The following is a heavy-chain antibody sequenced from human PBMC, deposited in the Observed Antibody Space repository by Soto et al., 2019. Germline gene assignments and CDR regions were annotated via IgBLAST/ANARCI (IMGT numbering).Heavy chain of an antibody. CDR3: ARESPDYFFDY. J-gene: IGHJ4*02. CDR1: GFTFSSYA. CDR2: ISYEASNK. Sequence: GGSLRLSCTASGFTFSSYAMHWVRQAPGKGLEWVAFISYEASNKYYADSVKGRFTISRDNSKNTLYLQMDSLRAEDTAVYYCARESPDYFFDYWGQGTLVTVSS. V-gene: IGHV3-30-3*01.